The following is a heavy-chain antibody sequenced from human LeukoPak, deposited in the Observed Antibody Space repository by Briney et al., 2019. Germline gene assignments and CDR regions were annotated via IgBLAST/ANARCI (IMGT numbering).Heavy chain of an antibody. CDR3: ARDGSSGWRSWFDP. Sequence: SETLSLTCAVSGGSISSSNWWSWVRQPPGKGLEWIGEIYHSGSTNYNPSLKSRVTISVDKSKNQFSLKLSSVTAADTAVYYCARDGSSGWRSWFDPWGQGTLVTVSS. CDR2: IYHSGST. D-gene: IGHD6-19*01. V-gene: IGHV4-4*02. CDR1: GGSISSSNW. J-gene: IGHJ5*02.